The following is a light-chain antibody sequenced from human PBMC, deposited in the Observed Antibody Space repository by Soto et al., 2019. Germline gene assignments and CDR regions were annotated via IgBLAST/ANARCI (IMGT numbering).Light chain of an antibody. CDR3: QQDNNWPPFT. V-gene: IGKV3-15*01. CDR1: QSVSSN. Sequence: EIVMTQSPATLSVSPGERATLSCRASQSVSSNLAWYQQKPGQAHRLLMYGASPRATGIPARFSGSGSGTEFTLTTSSLQSEDLAVYYCQQDNNWPPFTFGPGNNVDI. J-gene: IGKJ3*01. CDR2: GAS.